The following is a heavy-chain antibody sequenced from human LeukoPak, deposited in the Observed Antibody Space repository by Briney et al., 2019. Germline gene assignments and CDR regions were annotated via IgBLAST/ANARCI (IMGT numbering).Heavy chain of an antibody. Sequence: ASVKVSCKASGYTFTSYGISWVRQAPGQGLEWMGWISAYNGNTNYAQKPQGRVTMTTDTSTSTAYMELRSLRSDDTAVYYCARDRSQYYYDSNGYWGQGTLVTVSS. CDR1: GYTFTSYG. V-gene: IGHV1-18*01. J-gene: IGHJ4*02. CDR3: ARDRSQYYYDSNGY. D-gene: IGHD3-22*01. CDR2: ISAYNGNT.